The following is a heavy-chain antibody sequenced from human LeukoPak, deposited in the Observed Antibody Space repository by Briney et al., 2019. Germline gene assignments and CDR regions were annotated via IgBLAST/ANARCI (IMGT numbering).Heavy chain of an antibody. CDR1: GGSFSSGSYY. CDR2: IYYSGST. V-gene: IGHV4-61*01. CDR3: ASEGITMVRGVTVNWFDP. Sequence: SETLSLTCTVSGGSFSSGSYYWSWIRQPPGKRLEWIGYIYYSGSTNYNPSLKSRVTISVDTSKNQFSLKLSSVTAADTAVYYCASEGITMVRGVTVNWFDPWGQGTLVTVSS. D-gene: IGHD3-10*01. J-gene: IGHJ5*02.